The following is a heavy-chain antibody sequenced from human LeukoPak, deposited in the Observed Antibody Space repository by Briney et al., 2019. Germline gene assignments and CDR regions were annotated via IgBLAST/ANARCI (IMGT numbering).Heavy chain of an antibody. V-gene: IGHV1-18*01. Sequence: ASVKVSCKASGYTFTSYGISWVRQAPGQGLEWMGWISGYSGSIYYAQKFQGRVALTTDTSTSTAYMDLRSLRSDDTAVYYCARVLDSDYDVWSGYYGRGWFDPWGQGTLVTVSS. D-gene: IGHD3-3*01. CDR2: ISGYSGSI. CDR3: ARVLDSDYDVWSGYYGRGWFDP. J-gene: IGHJ5*02. CDR1: GYTFTSYG.